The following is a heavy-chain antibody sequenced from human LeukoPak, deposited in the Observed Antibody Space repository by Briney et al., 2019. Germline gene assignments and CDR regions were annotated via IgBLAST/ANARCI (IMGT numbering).Heavy chain of an antibody. J-gene: IGHJ4*02. CDR3: AGRVTGYSSGYVY. D-gene: IGHD5-18*01. CDR2: ISGSAHKI. V-gene: IGHV3-23*01. Sequence: GGSLRLSCVASGITFSNYAVSWVRQAPEKGLDWVSVISGSAHKIRYADSVKGRFTIPRDNSENIVYLQMNNLRAEDMAVYYCAGRVTGYSSGYVYWGQGTLVTVSS. CDR1: GITFSNYA.